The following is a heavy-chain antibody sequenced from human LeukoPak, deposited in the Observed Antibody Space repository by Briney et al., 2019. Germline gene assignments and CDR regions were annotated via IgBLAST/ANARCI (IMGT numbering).Heavy chain of an antibody. Sequence: SETLSLTCTVSGGSISSGSYYWSWIRQPAGKGLEWIGRIYTSGSTNYNPSLKSRVTISVDTSKNQFSLKLSSVTAADTAVYYCARESRYNWNQAYWGQGTLVTVSS. CDR3: ARESRYNWNQAY. CDR2: IYTSGST. CDR1: GGSISSGSYY. V-gene: IGHV4-61*02. D-gene: IGHD1-20*01. J-gene: IGHJ4*02.